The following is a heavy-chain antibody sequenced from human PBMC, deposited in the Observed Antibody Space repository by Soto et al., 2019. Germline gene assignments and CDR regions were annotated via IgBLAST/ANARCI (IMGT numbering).Heavy chain of an antibody. V-gene: IGHV3-23*01. CDR1: GFTFKESA. CDR2: ISDTGAST. CDR3: AKGRGSGWYSYFDY. Sequence: PGGSLRLSCAASGFTFKESAMNWVRQAPGKGLEWVASISDTGASTWYAESVRGRLSISRDNSKNTLYLQMNSLRGEDTAVYYCAKGRGSGWYSYFDYWGQGTLVTVSS. J-gene: IGHJ4*02. D-gene: IGHD6-19*01.